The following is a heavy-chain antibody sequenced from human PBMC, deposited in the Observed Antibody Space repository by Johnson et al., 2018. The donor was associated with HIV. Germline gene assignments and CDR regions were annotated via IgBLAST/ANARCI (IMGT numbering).Heavy chain of an antibody. CDR2: IKQDGSEK. CDR1: GFTFSRYG. D-gene: IGHD2-15*01. CDR3: ARARPLGYCTGGSCSLDAFDI. V-gene: IGHV3-7*03. Sequence: VQLVESGGGVVQPGRSLRLSCAASGFTFSRYGMHWVRQAPGKGLEWVANIKQDGSEKYYVDSVKGRFTISRDNAKNSLYLQMNSLRAEDTALYYCARARPLGYCTGGSCSLDAFDIWGQGTMVTVSS. J-gene: IGHJ3*02.